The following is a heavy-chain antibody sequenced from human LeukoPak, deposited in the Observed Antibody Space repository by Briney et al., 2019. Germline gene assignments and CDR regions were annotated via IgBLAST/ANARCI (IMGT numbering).Heavy chain of an antibody. CDR1: GFTFSSYW. CDR3: ARRSAARDAFDI. D-gene: IGHD6-6*01. CDR2: IKSDGSST. J-gene: IGHJ3*02. V-gene: IGHV3-74*01. Sequence: GGSLRLSCAASGFTFSSYWMHWVRQAPGKGLVWVSRIKSDGSSTSYADSVKGRFTISRDNAKNTLYLQMNSLRAEDTAVYYCARRSAARDAFDIWGQGTMATVSS.